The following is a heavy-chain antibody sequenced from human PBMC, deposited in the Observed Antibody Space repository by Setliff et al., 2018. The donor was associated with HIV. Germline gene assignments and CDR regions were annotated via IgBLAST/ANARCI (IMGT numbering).Heavy chain of an antibody. Sequence: GGSLRLSCEASQFSFSRYWMSWVRQATGKGLEWVANIKQDGSETYYLDSVKGRFTISRDTAKNSLYLQMKNLRVEDTAIYYCGKDVILGNSRWDGLDIWGQGTKVTVSS. V-gene: IGHV3-7*03. D-gene: IGHD3-3*01. CDR3: GKDVILGNSRWDGLDI. CDR1: QFSFSRYW. J-gene: IGHJ3*02. CDR2: IKQDGSET.